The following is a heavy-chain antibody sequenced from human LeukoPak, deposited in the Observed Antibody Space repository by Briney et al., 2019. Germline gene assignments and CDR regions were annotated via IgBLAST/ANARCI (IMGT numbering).Heavy chain of an antibody. D-gene: IGHD1-26*01. Sequence: GGSLRLSCAASRFTFSSYSMNWVRRAPGKRLEWVSYISSSGNAIYYADSVKGRFTISRDNAKNSLYLQMNSLRDEDTAVYYCARGPSGSYIDAFDIWGQGTLVTVSS. J-gene: IGHJ3*02. CDR1: RFTFSSYS. V-gene: IGHV3-48*02. CDR3: ARGPSGSYIDAFDI. CDR2: ISSSGNAI.